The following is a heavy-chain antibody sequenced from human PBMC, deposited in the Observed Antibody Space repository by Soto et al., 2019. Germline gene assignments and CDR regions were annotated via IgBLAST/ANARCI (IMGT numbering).Heavy chain of an antibody. CDR2: IIPIFGTA. J-gene: IGHJ5*02. CDR3: ARSTNYCGSGSYYWNWFDP. Sequence: QVQLVQSGAEVKKPGSSVKVSCKASGGTFSSYAISWVRQAPGQGLEWMGGIIPIFGTANYAQKFQGRVTITADESTSTAYMELSSLRSEDTAVYYCARSTNYCGSGSYYWNWFDPWGQGTLVTVSS. V-gene: IGHV1-69*01. D-gene: IGHD3-10*01. CDR1: GGTFSSYA.